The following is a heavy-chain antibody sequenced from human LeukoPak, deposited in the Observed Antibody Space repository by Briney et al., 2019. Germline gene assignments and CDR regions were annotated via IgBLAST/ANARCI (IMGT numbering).Heavy chain of an antibody. CDR2: IYYSGST. CDR3: ARRSARADY. J-gene: IGHJ4*02. V-gene: IGHV4-39*01. Sequence: PSETLSLTCAVSGDSINRYYWGWIRQPPGKGLEWIGSIYYSGSTYYNPSLKSRVTISVDTSKNQFSLKLSSVTAADTAVYYCARRSARADYWGQGTLVTVSS. CDR1: GDSINRYY.